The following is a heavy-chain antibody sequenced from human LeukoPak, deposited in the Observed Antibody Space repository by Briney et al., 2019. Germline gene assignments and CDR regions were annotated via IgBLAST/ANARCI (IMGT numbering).Heavy chain of an antibody. D-gene: IGHD2-15*01. CDR2: IYYSGTT. CDR3: ARDGGSGGRLFDS. CDR1: GGSINTYY. J-gene: IGHJ4*02. V-gene: IGHV4-59*01. Sequence: NTSETLSLTCSVSGGSINTYYWTWIRLSPGKGLDWIGYIYYSGTTNYNPSLKSRVTISVDTSKNQFSLRLSSVTAADTAVYYCARDGGSGGRLFDSWGQGTLVTVSS.